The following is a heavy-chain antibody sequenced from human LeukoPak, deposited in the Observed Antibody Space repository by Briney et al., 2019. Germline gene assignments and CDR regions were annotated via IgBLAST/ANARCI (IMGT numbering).Heavy chain of an antibody. D-gene: IGHD3-22*01. CDR1: GDSVSSNSAA. V-gene: IGHV6-1*01. Sequence: SQTLSLTCAISGDSVSSNSAAWDWIRQSPSRGLEWLGRTYYRSKWYNDYAVSVRSRITINPDTSKNQFSLQLNSVTPEDTAVYYRARDGYYDTSRNSYGMDVWGQGTTVTVSS. J-gene: IGHJ6*02. CDR2: TYYRSKWYN. CDR3: ARDGYYDTSRNSYGMDV.